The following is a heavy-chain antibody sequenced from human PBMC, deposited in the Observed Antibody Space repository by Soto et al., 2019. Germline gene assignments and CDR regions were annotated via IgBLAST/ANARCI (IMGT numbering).Heavy chain of an antibody. V-gene: IGHV1-58*01. J-gene: IGHJ6*03. CDR2: IVVGSGNT. CDR3: AGGVYGRHYYYMDV. Sequence: SVKVSCKASGFTFTSSAVQWVRQARGQRLEWIGWIVVGSGNTNHAQKFQERVTITRDMSTSTAYMELSSLRSEDTAVYYCAGGVYGRHYYYMDVWGKGTTVTVSS. D-gene: IGHD4-17*01. CDR1: GFTFTSSA.